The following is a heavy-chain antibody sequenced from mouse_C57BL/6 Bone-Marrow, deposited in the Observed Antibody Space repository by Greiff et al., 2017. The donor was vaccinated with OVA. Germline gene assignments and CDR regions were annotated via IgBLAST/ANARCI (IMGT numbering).Heavy chain of an antibody. D-gene: IGHD2-4*01. CDR2: IRNKANGYTT. Sequence: EVQVVESGGGLVQPGGSLSLSCAASGFTFTDYYMSWVRQPPGKALEWLGFIRNKANGYTTEYSASVKGRFTISRDNSQRILYLQMNALRAEDSATYYCARSFYDYDYFYAMDYWGQGTSVTVPS. J-gene: IGHJ4*01. V-gene: IGHV7-3*01. CDR3: ARSFYDYDYFYAMDY. CDR1: GFTFTDYY.